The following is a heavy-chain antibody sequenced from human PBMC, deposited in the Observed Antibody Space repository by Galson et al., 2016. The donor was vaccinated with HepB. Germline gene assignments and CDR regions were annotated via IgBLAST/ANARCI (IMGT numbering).Heavy chain of an antibody. CDR2: TYPGDFDPRFSRDSET. J-gene: IGHJ4*02. Sequence: QSGAEVKKPGESLKISCKASGYTFTKYWIGWVRQRPGKGLEWMGITYPGDFDPRFSRDSETRYSPSFQGQVTIPADKSISTSYLQWSSLKASDTAMYYCARLGDPNFNPQAATFATHFFDYWGQGTLVTVSS. CDR1: GYTFTKYW. CDR3: ARLGDPNFNPQAATFATHFFDY. D-gene: IGHD3-10*01. V-gene: IGHV5-51*01.